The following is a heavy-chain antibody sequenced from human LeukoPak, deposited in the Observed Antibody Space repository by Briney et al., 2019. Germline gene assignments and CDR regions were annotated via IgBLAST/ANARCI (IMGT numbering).Heavy chain of an antibody. D-gene: IGHD2-15*01. Sequence: PGGSLRLSCAASGFTFSSYWMSWVRQAPGKGLEWVANIKQDGSEKYYVDSVKGRFTISRDNAKNSLYLQMNSLRAEDTAVYYCARAHRGYCSGGSCPRHFDYWGQGTLVTVSS. CDR2: IKQDGSEK. J-gene: IGHJ4*02. CDR1: GFTFSSYW. CDR3: ARAHRGYCSGGSCPRHFDY. V-gene: IGHV3-7*01.